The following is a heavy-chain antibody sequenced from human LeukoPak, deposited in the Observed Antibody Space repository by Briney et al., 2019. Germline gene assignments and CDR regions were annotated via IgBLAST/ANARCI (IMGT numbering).Heavy chain of an antibody. V-gene: IGHV4-39*07. J-gene: IGHJ4*02. CDR2: IFYSGNS. D-gene: IGHD1-26*01. CDR3: ASLSGSYPPYYFDY. Sequence: KSSETLSLTCTVSGGSISRSNYHWGWIRQPPGKGLEWIASIFYSGNSYYNPSLMSRVTISVDTSKNQFSLKLSSVTAADTAVYYCASLSGSYPPYYFDYWGQGTLVTVSS. CDR1: GGSISRSNYH.